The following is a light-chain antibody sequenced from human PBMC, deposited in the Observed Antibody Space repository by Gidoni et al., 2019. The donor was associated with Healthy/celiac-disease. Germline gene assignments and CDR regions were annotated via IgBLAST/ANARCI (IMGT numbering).Light chain of an antibody. V-gene: IGLV2-23*01. CDR3: CSYAGSSPSYVV. CDR2: EGS. CDR1: SSDVGSYNL. J-gene: IGLJ2*01. Sequence: QSALTQPASVSGSPGPSITISCTGTSSDVGSYNLVSWYQQHPGKAPKLMIYEGSKRPSGVSNRFSGSKSGNTASLTISGLQAEDEADYYCCSYAGSSPSYVVFGGGTKLTVL.